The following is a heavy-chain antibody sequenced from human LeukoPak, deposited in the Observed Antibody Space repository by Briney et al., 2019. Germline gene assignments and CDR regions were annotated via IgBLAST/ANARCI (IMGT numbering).Heavy chain of an antibody. CDR2: ISAYDGNT. D-gene: IGHD1-7*01. J-gene: IGHJ4*02. CDR1: GYTFIDYG. Sequence: ASVKVSCKASGYTFIDYGISWVRQAPGQGLEWMGWISAYDGNTKYAQKVQDRVTMTTDTSTTTAYMGMRSLRSDDTAVYYCARESRHSWDYEVWGQGTLVTVSS. V-gene: IGHV1-18*01. CDR3: ARESRHSWDYEV.